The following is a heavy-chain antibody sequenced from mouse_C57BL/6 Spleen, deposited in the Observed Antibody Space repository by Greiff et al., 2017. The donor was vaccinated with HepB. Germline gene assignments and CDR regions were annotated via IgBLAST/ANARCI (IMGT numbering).Heavy chain of an antibody. V-gene: IGHV1-80*01. CDR3: ARRGTVVSYYYAMDY. Sequence: QVQLQQSGAELVKPGASVKISCKASGYAFSSYWMNWVKQRPGKGLEWIGQIYPGDGDTNYNGKFKGKATLTADKSSSTAYMQLRSLTYEDSAVYFCARRGTVVSYYYAMDYWGQGTSVTVSS. CDR1: GYAFSSYW. D-gene: IGHD1-1*01. CDR2: IYPGDGDT. J-gene: IGHJ4*01.